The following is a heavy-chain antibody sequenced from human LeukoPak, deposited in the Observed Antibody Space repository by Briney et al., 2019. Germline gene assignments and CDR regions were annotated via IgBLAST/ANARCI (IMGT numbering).Heavy chain of an antibody. CDR1: GYTFTGYY. CDR2: INPNSGGT. D-gene: IGHD3-10*01. CDR3: ARPRFWFGELLEAFDI. V-gene: IGHV1-2*02. J-gene: IGHJ3*02. Sequence: ASVKVSCEASGYTFTGYYMHWVRQAPGQGLEWMGWINPNSGGTNYAQKFQGRVTMTRDTSISTAYMELSRLRSDDTAVYYCARPRFWFGELLEAFDIWGQGTMVTVSS.